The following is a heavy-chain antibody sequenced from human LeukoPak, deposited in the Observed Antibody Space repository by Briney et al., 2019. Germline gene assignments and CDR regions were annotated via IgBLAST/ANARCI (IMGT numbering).Heavy chain of an antibody. CDR3: AKGVGAIHAPFDY. CDR2: IDGGGGRT. D-gene: IGHD1-26*01. CDR1: GFAFSSYA. Sequence: GGSLRLSCTASGFAFSSYAMSWVRQTPGVGLEWVSAIDGGGGRTWHADSVRGRFTISRDNSKNTLYLQMNSLRAEDTAVYYCAKGVGAIHAPFDYWGQGTLVTVSS. J-gene: IGHJ4*02. V-gene: IGHV3-23*01.